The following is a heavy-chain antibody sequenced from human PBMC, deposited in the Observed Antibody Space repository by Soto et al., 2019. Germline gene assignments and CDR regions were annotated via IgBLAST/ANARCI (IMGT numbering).Heavy chain of an antibody. CDR1: GFSLSTSAVG. CDR3: VHTSGWKHTT. Sequence: QITLKESGPTLVKPTQTLTLNCTFSGFSLSTSAVGVAWIRQPPGKALEWLALLYWNDDNRYSPSLKSRLTITKDTSKNQVILTMTNMTPVDTAPYYCVHTSGWKHTTWGQGTLVTVSS. J-gene: IGHJ5*02. CDR2: LYWNDDN. V-gene: IGHV2-5*01. D-gene: IGHD1-1*01.